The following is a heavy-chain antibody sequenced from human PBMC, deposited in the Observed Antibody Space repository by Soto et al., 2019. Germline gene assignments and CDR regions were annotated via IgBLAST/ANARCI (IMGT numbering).Heavy chain of an antibody. J-gene: IGHJ3*01. CDR2: ISPYSGNT. CDR3: ARLGLGYCSSTTCYGALDV. V-gene: IGHV1-18*01. CDR1: GYTFTSFG. D-gene: IGHD2-2*03. Sequence: ASVKVSCKASGYTFTSFGFSWVRQAPGQGLEWMGWISPYSGNTNYAQKLQGRVTMTTDTSTSTAYMDLRSLRSDDTAVYYCARLGLGYCSSTTCYGALDVWGQGTMVTVSS.